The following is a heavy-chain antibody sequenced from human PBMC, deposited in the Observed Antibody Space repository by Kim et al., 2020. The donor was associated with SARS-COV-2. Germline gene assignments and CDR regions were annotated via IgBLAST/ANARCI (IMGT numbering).Heavy chain of an antibody. Sequence: SETLSLTCTVSGGSISSSSYYWGWIRQPPGKGLEWIGSIYYSGSTYYNPSLKSRVTISVDTSKNQFSLKLSSVTAADTAVYYCARNVLRYFDWYIHWFDPWGQGTLVTVSS. V-gene: IGHV4-39*01. J-gene: IGHJ5*02. D-gene: IGHD3-9*01. CDR3: ARNVLRYFDWYIHWFDP. CDR2: IYYSGST. CDR1: GGSISSSSYY.